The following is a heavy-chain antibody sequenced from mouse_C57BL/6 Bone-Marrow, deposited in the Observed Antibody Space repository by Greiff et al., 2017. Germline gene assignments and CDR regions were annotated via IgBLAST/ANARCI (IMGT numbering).Heavy chain of an antibody. J-gene: IGHJ2*01. CDR3: ASSSMVTTEYYFDY. V-gene: IGHV1-58*01. D-gene: IGHD2-2*01. Sequence: VQLQQSGAELVRPGSSVKMSCETSGYTFTSYGINWVKQRPGQGLEWIGYIYIGNGYTEYNEKFKGKATLTSDTSSSTAYMQLSSLTSEDSAIYFCASSSMVTTEYYFDYWGQGTTLTVSS. CDR1: GYTFTSYG. CDR2: IYIGNGYT.